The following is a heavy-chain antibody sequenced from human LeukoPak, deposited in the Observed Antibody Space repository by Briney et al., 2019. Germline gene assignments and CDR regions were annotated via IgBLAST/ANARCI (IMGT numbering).Heavy chain of an antibody. V-gene: IGHV3-23*01. J-gene: IGHJ3*02. Sequence: GGSLRLSCGASGFTFSSYAMNWVRQAPGKGLEWVSAISGSGGRTYYADSVKGRFTISRDNSKNTLYLQMNSLRAEDTAVYYCAKGLGDVDSTMSDAFDIWGQGTMVTVSS. CDR3: AKGLGDVDSTMSDAFDI. D-gene: IGHD5-18*01. CDR1: GFTFSSYA. CDR2: ISGSGGRT.